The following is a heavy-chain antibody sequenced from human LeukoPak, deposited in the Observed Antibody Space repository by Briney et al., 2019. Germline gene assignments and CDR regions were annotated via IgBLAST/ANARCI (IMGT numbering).Heavy chain of an antibody. Sequence: GGSLRLSCAASGFTFSSYAMSWVRQAPGKGLEWVSTFSGSEHSTYYADSVKGRFTISRDNSSNTLFLQMNSLRAEDTALYYCAKTTGRSSRPLDSWGQGTLVTVSS. J-gene: IGHJ4*02. CDR3: AKTTGRSSRPLDS. CDR1: GFTFSSYA. CDR2: FSGSEHST. V-gene: IGHV3-23*01. D-gene: IGHD6-19*01.